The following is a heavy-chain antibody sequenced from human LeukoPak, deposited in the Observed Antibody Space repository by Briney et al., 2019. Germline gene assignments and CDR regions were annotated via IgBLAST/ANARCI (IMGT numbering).Heavy chain of an antibody. J-gene: IGHJ4*02. CDR1: GFIFSSNW. D-gene: IGHD5-24*01. CDR2: IKEDGTET. CDR3: AKEGRSLQTY. Sequence: GRSLRLFCAASGFIFSSNWMSWVRLAPGKGLEWVANIKEDGTETYYVDSVKGRFTISRDNAKNSLYLQMNGLRVEDTAVYYCAKEGRSLQTYWGQGTLVTVSS. V-gene: IGHV3-7*03.